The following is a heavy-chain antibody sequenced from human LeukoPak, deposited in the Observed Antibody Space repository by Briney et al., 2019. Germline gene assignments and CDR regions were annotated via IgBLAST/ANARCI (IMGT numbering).Heavy chain of an antibody. CDR3: ARVYSSGSRAFQH. CDR1: GDSISGYY. CDR2: VSNSGRT. V-gene: IGHV4-59*12. Sequence: SETLSLTCTVSGDSISGYYWGWIRQPPGKRLQWIGYVSNSGRTDYNPSLKSRVTISIDTSRNQFSLRLRSVTAADTAVYYCARVYSSGSRAFQHWGQGTLVTVSS. J-gene: IGHJ1*01. D-gene: IGHD6-19*01.